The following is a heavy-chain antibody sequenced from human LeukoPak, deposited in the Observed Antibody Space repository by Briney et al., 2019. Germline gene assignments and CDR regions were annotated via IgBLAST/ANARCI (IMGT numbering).Heavy chain of an antibody. Sequence: ASVKVSCKSSGYTFTTYYMYWVRQPPGQGLEWMGRINHRGGSTIYAQNFQGRVTMTTDKFKTTVYMELSSLRSEDAAVYYCARETYGANSGATDYWGQGTLVTVSS. V-gene: IGHV1-46*01. CDR1: GYTFTTYY. J-gene: IGHJ4*02. D-gene: IGHD4-23*01. CDR3: ARETYGANSGATDY. CDR2: INHRGGST.